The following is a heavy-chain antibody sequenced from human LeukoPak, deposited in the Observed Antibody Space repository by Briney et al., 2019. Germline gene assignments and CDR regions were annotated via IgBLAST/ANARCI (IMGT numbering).Heavy chain of an antibody. J-gene: IGHJ4*02. CDR2: IRSKAYGGTT. V-gene: IGHV3-49*04. D-gene: IGHD5-12*01. Sequence: GGSLRLSCTVSGFTFGDYAMSWVRQAPGKVLEWVGFIRSKAYGGTTEYAASVKGRFTISRDGSKSIAYLQMNSLKTEDTAVYYCTRSGDATRGYSGYESDYWGQGTLVTVSS. CDR1: GFTFGDYA. CDR3: TRSGDATRGYSGYESDY.